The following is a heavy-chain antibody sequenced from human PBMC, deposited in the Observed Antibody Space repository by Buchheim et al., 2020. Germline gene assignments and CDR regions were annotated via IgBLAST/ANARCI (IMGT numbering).Heavy chain of an antibody. CDR3: ARGYYDSSGSQYYFDY. D-gene: IGHD3-22*01. J-gene: IGHJ4*02. CDR1: GFTFSSYW. CDR2: IKQDGSDK. Sequence: EVQLVESGGGLVQPGGSLRLSCVASGFTFSSYWMSWVRQAPGKGLQWVANIKQDGSDKNYVDSVKGRFTISRDNAKKSLYVQMNCLRDEDTAVYYGARGYYDSSGSQYYFDYWGQGT. V-gene: IGHV3-7*01.